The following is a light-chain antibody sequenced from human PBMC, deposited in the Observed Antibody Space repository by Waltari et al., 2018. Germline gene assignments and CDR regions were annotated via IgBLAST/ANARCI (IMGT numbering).Light chain of an antibody. CDR3: QQRRNWPLT. J-gene: IGKJ4*01. Sequence: EIVLTQSPATLSLSPGERATLSCRASQSVNWYLAWYQQRPGQAPILLIYDTSNRATGIPARFSGSGSETDFTLTISSLEPEDSAVYYCQQRRNWPLTFGGGTKVEIK. CDR1: QSVNWY. CDR2: DTS. V-gene: IGKV3-11*01.